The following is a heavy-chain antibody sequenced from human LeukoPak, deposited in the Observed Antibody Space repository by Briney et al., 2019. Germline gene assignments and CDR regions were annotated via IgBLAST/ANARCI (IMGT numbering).Heavy chain of an antibody. CDR1: GFTFSSYS. Sequence: PGGSLRLSCAASGFTFSSYSMNWVRQAPGKGLEWVSSITSSSTYTYYADSVQGRFTVSRDNAKSSLYLQMNSLRADDTAVYYCARDVVDTPEQNYWGQGTLVTVSS. V-gene: IGHV3-21*01. J-gene: IGHJ4*02. D-gene: IGHD5-18*01. CDR3: ARDVVDTPEQNY. CDR2: ITSSSTYT.